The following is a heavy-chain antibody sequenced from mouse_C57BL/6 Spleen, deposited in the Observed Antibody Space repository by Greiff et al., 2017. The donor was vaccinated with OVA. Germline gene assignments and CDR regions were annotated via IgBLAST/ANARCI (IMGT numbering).Heavy chain of an antibody. Sequence: EVKLVESGGGLVQPGGSMTLSCAASGFTFSDAWMDWVRQSPEKGLEWVAEIRNKANNHATYYAESVKGRFTISRDDSKSSVYLQINSLRAEDTGIYYCTPWGRSDWYFDVWGTGTTVTVSS. CDR3: TPWGRSDWYFDV. D-gene: IGHD1-1*01. CDR2: IRNKANNHAT. CDR1: GFTFSDAW. J-gene: IGHJ1*03. V-gene: IGHV6-6*01.